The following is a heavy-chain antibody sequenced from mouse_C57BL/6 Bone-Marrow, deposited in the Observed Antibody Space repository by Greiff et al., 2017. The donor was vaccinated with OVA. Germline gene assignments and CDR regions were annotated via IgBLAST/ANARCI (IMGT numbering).Heavy chain of an antibody. CDR1: GFTFSSYG. Sequence: EVKLVESGGDLVKPGGSLKLSCAASGFTFSSYGMSWVRQTPDKRLEWVATISSGGSYTYYPDSVKGRFTISRDNAKNTLYLQMSILKSEDTAMYYCARHILTGPFAYWGQGTLVTVSA. V-gene: IGHV5-6*01. D-gene: IGHD4-1*01. CDR2: ISSGGSYT. J-gene: IGHJ3*01. CDR3: ARHILTGPFAY.